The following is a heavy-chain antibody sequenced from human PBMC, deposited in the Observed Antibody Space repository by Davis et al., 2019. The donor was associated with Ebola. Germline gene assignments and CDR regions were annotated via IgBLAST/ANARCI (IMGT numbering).Heavy chain of an antibody. J-gene: IGHJ3*02. CDR1: GFIFRSYV. D-gene: IGHD1-26*01. CDR2: LGTSADT. CDR3: VKDTSNIWFDI. Sequence: GESLKISCAASGFIFRSYVMSWVRQAPGKGLEWVSTLGTSADTYYADSVKGRFTISRVNSKNTLYLQMNGLRVEDTAIYFCVKDTSNIWFDIWGQGTMVTVSS. V-gene: IGHV3-23*01.